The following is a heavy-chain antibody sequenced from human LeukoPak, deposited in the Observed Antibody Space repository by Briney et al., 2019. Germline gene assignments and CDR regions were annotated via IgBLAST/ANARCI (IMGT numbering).Heavy chain of an antibody. CDR3: TTDLWYGSDVLSHC. J-gene: IGHJ4*02. Sequence: GGPLRLSCAASGFTFSNAWMSWVRQVPGKGLEWVGLIKSKTDGGTADHAAPVKGRFTISRDDSKSTLYLQMNSLKSEDTALYYCTTDLWYGSDVLSHCWGQGTLVTVSS. V-gene: IGHV3-15*01. D-gene: IGHD6-25*01. CDR1: GFTFSNAW. CDR2: IKSKTDGGTA.